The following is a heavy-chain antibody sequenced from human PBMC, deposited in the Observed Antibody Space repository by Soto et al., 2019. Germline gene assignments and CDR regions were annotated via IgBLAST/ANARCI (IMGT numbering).Heavy chain of an antibody. V-gene: IGHV4-39*01. J-gene: IGHJ4*02. CDR2: IYYSGST. CDR3: ARHDSRGGYPSLFDH. CDR1: GDSVSTTSDY. D-gene: IGHD1-26*01. Sequence: ETLSLTCSVSGDSVSTTSDYWGWIRQPPGKGLEWIASIYYSGSTFYNPPLKSRVTISVNTSKNQFSLTLSSVTAADTSVYYCARHDSRGGYPSLFDHWGQGTQVTVSS.